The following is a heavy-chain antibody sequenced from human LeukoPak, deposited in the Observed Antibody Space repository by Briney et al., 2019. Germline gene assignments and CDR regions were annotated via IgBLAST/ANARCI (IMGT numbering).Heavy chain of an antibody. V-gene: IGHV4-30-4*08. J-gene: IGHJ5*02. Sequence: SQTLSLTCSVSGDSITSRDYYWSWIRQPPGKGLEWIGYIYYSGSTYYNPSLKSRVTISVDTSKNQFSLKLSSVTAADTAVYYCARARERWRPSFGELCFDPWGQGTLVTVSS. CDR2: IYYSGST. CDR1: GDSITSRDYY. D-gene: IGHD3-16*01. CDR3: ARARERWRPSFGELCFDP.